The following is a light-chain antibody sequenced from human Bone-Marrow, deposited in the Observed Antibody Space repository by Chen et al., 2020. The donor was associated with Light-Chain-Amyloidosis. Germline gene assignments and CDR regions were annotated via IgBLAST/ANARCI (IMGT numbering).Light chain of an antibody. Sequence: SYELTQPPSVSVSPGQTARITCSGDALPTKYAYWYQQKPGQAPVLVIHRDTERPSGITERFSGCSSATTATLTISGVQAGDEADYHCQSADRSGTYEVIFGGGTKMTVL. J-gene: IGLJ2*01. V-gene: IGLV3-25*03. CDR2: RDT. CDR3: QSADRSGTYEVI. CDR1: ALPTKY.